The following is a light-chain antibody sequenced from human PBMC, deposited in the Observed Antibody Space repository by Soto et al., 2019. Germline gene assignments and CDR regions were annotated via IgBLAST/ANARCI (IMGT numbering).Light chain of an antibody. CDR1: QSITRW. CDR2: DAT. CDR3: QQYNTWPPIT. Sequence: DIQMTQSPSTLSASVGDRVTITCRADQSITRWLAWFQQKPGKAPSLLIYDATNLQPGVPSRFSGSGSGTEFTLTISSLQSEDFAVYYCQQYNTWPPITFGQGTRLEIK. V-gene: IGKV1-5*01. J-gene: IGKJ5*01.